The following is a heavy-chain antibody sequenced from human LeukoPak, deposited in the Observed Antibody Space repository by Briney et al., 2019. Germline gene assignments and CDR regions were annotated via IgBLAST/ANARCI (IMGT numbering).Heavy chain of an antibody. CDR1: GFMFRDYY. Sequence: GGPLRLTCAASGFMFRDYYMSWIRQAPGKGLEWVSYVSSGFTTYYADSVKGRFTISRDNAKNSLYLQMNSLRAEDTAVYYCARLNGWPTFDIWGQGTMVTVSS. CDR3: ARLNGWPTFDI. D-gene: IGHD6-19*01. J-gene: IGHJ3*02. CDR2: VSSGFTT. V-gene: IGHV3-11*04.